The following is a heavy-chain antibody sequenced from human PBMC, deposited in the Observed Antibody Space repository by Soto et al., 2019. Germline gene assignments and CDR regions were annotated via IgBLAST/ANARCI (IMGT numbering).Heavy chain of an antibody. D-gene: IGHD3-22*01. CDR3: ARSYYDSSGYYYDMDY. CDR2: IFPRDSDT. Sequence: GESLKISCKGSEYNYDTYWIAWVRQMPGKGLEWMGIIFPRDSDTRYRPSFQGQVTISADRSTTTAYLQWYSLKASDTAMYYCARSYYDSSGYYYDMDYWGQGTLVTVSS. CDR1: EYNYDTYW. J-gene: IGHJ4*02. V-gene: IGHV5-51*01.